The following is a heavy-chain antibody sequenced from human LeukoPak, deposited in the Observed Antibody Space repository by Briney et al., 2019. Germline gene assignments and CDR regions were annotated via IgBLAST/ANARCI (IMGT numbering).Heavy chain of an antibody. CDR1: GYTFTGYY. CDR2: INPNSGGT. D-gene: IGHD3-22*01. CDR3: ARDRVSTLDYYDSSGYSDYYYGMDV. V-gene: IGHV1-2*04. J-gene: IGHJ6*02. Sequence: ASVRVSCKASGYTFTGYYMHWVRQAPGQGLEWMGWINPNSGGTNYAQKFQGWVTMTRDTSISTAYMELSRLRSDDTAVCYCARDRVSTLDYYDSSGYSDYYYGMDVWGQGTTVTVSS.